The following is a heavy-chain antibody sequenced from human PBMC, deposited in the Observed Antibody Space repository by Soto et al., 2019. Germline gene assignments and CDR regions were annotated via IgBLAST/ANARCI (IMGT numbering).Heavy chain of an antibody. V-gene: IGHV4-30-4*01. J-gene: IGHJ4*02. CDR2: IYYNGNT. CDR3: ARANYDSSTYYLDY. Sequence: QVQLQESGPGLMKPSQTLSLTCTVSDVSISSGDYYWTWIRQPPGKGLEWIGSIYYNGNTYYNPSLKSRVTISVDTSNSQFSLNLSSVTAADTAVYFCARANYDSSTYYLDYWGQGTLVTVSS. D-gene: IGHD3-22*01. CDR1: DVSISSGDYY.